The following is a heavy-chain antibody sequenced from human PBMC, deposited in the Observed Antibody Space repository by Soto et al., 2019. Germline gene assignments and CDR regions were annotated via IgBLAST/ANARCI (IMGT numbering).Heavy chain of an antibody. CDR1: GGSISSGGYY. CDR2: IYYSGST. Sequence: QVQLQESGPGLVKPSQTLSLTCTVSGGSISSGGYYWSWIRQHPGKGLEWIGYIYYSGSTYYNPSLKSLVTISVDTAKNQFSLKLSSGTAADTAVYYCARGQDIVAPRNYPAGRHIDYWGQGTLVTVSS. J-gene: IGHJ4*02. D-gene: IGHD5-12*01. CDR3: ARGQDIVAPRNYPAGRHIDY. V-gene: IGHV4-31*01.